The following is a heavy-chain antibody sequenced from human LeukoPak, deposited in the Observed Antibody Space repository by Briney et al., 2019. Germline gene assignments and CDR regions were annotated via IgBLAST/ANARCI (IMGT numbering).Heavy chain of an antibody. CDR1: GYTLTELS. V-gene: IGHV1-24*01. CDR2: FDPEDGET. Sequence: ASVKVSCKVSGYTLTELSMHWVRQAPGKGLEWMGGFDPEDGETIYAQKFQGRVTMTEDTSTDTAYMGLSSLRSEDTAVYYCARDSRGLLWFGESLGDDAFDIWGQGTMVTVSS. J-gene: IGHJ3*02. CDR3: ARDSRGLLWFGESLGDDAFDI. D-gene: IGHD3-10*01.